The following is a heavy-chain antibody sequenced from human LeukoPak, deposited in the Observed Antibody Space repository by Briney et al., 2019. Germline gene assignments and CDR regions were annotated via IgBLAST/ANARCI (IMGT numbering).Heavy chain of an antibody. D-gene: IGHD5-18*01. CDR1: GFRFSSYW. V-gene: IGHV3-74*01. Sequence: GGSLRLSCAASGFRFSSYWMHWVRQAPGRGLVWVSRIDGPGSGTGYATSVKGRFTISRDNAKNTLYLEMNSLTVDDTAVYFCARDLPASGYSYDYWGQGTLVTVSS. CDR2: IDGPGSGT. J-gene: IGHJ4*02. CDR3: ARDLPASGYSYDY.